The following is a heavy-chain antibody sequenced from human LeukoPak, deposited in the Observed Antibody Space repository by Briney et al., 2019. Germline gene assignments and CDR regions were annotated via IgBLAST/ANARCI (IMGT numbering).Heavy chain of an antibody. CDR1: GGSVSGRY. CDR3: ARHGTISSESYFDY. Sequence: PSETLSLTCTVSGGSVSGRYWSWIRQPPGKGLEWIGYIHNSGRTNYNPSLKSRVTGFVDTSKNQVSLRLSSVTAADTAVYYCARHGTISSESYFDYWGQGALVTVSS. J-gene: IGHJ4*02. CDR2: IHNSGRT. D-gene: IGHD1-14*01. V-gene: IGHV4-59*08.